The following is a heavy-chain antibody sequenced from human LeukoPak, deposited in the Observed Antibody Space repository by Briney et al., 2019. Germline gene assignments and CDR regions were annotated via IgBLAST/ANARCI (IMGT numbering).Heavy chain of an antibody. J-gene: IGHJ4*02. CDR1: GYSIRSGYF. D-gene: IGHD5-12*01. CDR3: ASHSGGYAY. Sequence: PSETLSLTCTISGYSIRSGYFWGWIRQPPGKGLEYIGSIYHIGSSYYNPSLKSRVTISVDTSKNQFSLKVSSVTAADTAVYYCASHSGGYAYWGQGTLVTVSS. V-gene: IGHV4-38-2*02. CDR2: IYHIGSS.